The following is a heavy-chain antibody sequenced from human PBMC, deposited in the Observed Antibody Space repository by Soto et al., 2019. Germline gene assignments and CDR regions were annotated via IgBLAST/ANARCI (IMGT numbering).Heavy chain of an antibody. Sequence: EVQLVESGGGLVQPGGSLRISCAASGFTFSSYWMHWVRQAPGKGLVWVSRINPDGSSTSYADSVKGRFTISRDNAKNTLYLEMNSLRAEDTAVYYCARVSVSSYQFDYWGQGTLVTVSS. CDR1: GFTFSSYW. J-gene: IGHJ4*02. CDR3: ARVSVSSYQFDY. CDR2: INPDGSST. D-gene: IGHD2-2*01. V-gene: IGHV3-74*01.